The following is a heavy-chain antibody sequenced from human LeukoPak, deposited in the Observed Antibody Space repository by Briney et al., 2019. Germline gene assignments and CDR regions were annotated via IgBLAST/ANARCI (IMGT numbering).Heavy chain of an antibody. CDR3: ARDNYYDSSGYYYRPGDY. V-gene: IGHV1-3*01. J-gene: IGHJ4*02. CDR2: INAGNGNT. CDR1: GYTFTSYA. Sequence: GASVKVSCKASGYTFTSYAMHWVRRAPGQRLEWMGWINAGNGNTKYSQKFRGRVTITRDTSASTAYMELSSLRSKDTAVYYCARDNYYDSSGYYYRPGDYWGQGTLVTVSS. D-gene: IGHD3-22*01.